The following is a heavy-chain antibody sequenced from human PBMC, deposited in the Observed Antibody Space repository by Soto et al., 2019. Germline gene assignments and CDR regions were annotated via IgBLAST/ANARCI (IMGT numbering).Heavy chain of an antibody. V-gene: IGHV3-48*03. J-gene: IGHJ4*02. CDR3: ATGGGYYIL. CDR2: ISSSGSTI. CDR1: GFTFIGYE. D-gene: IGHD1-26*01. Sequence: GGSLRLSCASSGFTFIGYEMNWVRQAPGKGLEWVSYISSSGSTIYYADSVKGRFTISRDNAKNSLYLQMNSLRGEDTALYYCATGGGYYILWGQGTLVTVSS.